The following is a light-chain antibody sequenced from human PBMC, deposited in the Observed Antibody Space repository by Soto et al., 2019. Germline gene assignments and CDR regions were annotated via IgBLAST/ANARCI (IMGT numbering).Light chain of an antibody. CDR3: QQYYSTPYT. CDR2: WAS. J-gene: IGKJ2*01. Sequence: DIVMTQSPESLAVSLGERATINCKSSQSVLYSSNNKNYLAWYQQKPGQPPNLLIYWASTRESGVPDRFSGSGSGTDFTLTISRLQAEDVAVYYCQQYYSTPYTFGQGTKLEIK. V-gene: IGKV4-1*01. CDR1: QSVLYSSNNKNY.